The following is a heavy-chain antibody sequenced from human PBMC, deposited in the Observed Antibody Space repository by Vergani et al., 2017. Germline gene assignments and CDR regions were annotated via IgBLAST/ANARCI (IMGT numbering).Heavy chain of an antibody. Sequence: QVQLVESGGGLVKPGGSLRLSCAASGFTFSDYYMSWLRQAPGKGLEWVSYISSSGSTIYSADSVKERFTISRDNAKSSLYLQMNSLSAEDTAVYYCARERFDGSSTRCYDLRWSHFGYWGQGNLVTVSS. CDR2: ISSSGSTI. CDR3: ARERFDGSSTRCYDLRWSHFGY. D-gene: IGHD2-2*01. J-gene: IGHJ4*02. CDR1: GFTFSDYY. V-gene: IGHV3-11*01.